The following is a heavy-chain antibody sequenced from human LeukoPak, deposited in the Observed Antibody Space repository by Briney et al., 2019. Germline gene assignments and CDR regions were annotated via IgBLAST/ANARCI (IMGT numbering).Heavy chain of an antibody. J-gene: IGHJ6*02. D-gene: IGHD2-2*01. CDR3: ARKIPFVVVMDV. V-gene: IGHV7-4-1*02. CDR1: GYTFTSYG. Sequence: ASVKVSCKASGYTFTSYGVNWVRQAPGQGLEWMGWINTNTGNPMYAQGLTGRFVFSLDTSVSTAYLQISSLQAEDSAVYYCARKIPFVVVMDVWGQGTTVTVSS. CDR2: INTNTGNP.